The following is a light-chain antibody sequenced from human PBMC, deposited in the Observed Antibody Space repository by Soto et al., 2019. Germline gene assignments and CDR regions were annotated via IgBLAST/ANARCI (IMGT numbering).Light chain of an antibody. CDR3: ISYTGSSTSCV. V-gene: IGLV2-14*01. Sequence: QSVLTQPASVSGSPGQSITISCSGTSRDVGSYDHVAWYQQFPGKTPKLMIYEVSNRSSGVSSRFSGSKSGNTASLTISGLQAEDEADYYCISYTGSSTSCVFGSGTKVTVL. CDR2: EVS. CDR1: SRDVGSYDH. J-gene: IGLJ1*01.